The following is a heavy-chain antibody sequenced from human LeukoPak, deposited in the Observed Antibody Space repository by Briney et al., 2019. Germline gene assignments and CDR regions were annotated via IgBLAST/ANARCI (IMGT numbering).Heavy chain of an antibody. CDR3: ARDGFRSYGSGTNDYYYYGMDV. Sequence: GGSLRLSCAASGFTFSSYAMSWVRQAPGKGLEWVSAISGSGGSTYYADSVKGRFTISRDNSKNTLCLQMNSLRAEDTAVYYCARDGFRSYGSGTNDYYYYGMDVWGQGTTVTVSS. D-gene: IGHD3-10*01. CDR1: GFTFSSYA. J-gene: IGHJ6*02. V-gene: IGHV3-23*01. CDR2: ISGSGGST.